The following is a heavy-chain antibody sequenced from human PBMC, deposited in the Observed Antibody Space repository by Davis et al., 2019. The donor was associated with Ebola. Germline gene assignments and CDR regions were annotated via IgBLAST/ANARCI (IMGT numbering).Heavy chain of an antibody. Sequence: SETLSLTCTVSGASLGRYYWSWIRQPPGKGLEWIGYIYSSGSTKYNPSLKSRVTISGDTSKNQFSLKLSSVTAADTAVYYCARRHYYDGNWYFDLWGRGTLVTVSS. J-gene: IGHJ2*01. CDR2: IYSSGST. D-gene: IGHD3-22*01. CDR1: GASLGRYY. V-gene: IGHV4-59*08. CDR3: ARRHYYDGNWYFDL.